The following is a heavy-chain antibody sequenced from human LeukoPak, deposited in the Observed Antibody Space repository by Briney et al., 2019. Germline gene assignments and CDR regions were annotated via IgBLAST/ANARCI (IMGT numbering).Heavy chain of an antibody. CDR2: ISASGGTT. D-gene: IGHD6-6*01. Sequence: GGSLRLSCAASGFTLTSYAISWVRQAPGKGLEWVSAISASGGTTLYADSVKGRFTISRDSSKNTLYVQMNSLRAEDTAVYYCAKVSSSALDYWGQGNLVAVSS. J-gene: IGHJ4*02. CDR3: AKVSSSALDY. CDR1: GFTLTSYA. V-gene: IGHV3-23*01.